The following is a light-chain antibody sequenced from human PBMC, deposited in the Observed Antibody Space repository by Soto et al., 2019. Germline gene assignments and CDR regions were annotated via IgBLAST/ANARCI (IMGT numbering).Light chain of an antibody. CDR1: QRVGIN. CDR2: GAS. V-gene: IGKV3-15*01. Sequence: EIVMTQSPATLSVSPGERATLSCRASQRVGINLAWYQQKPGQAPRLLIYGASTRATGIPARFSGSGSGTDFTLTISSLQSEDVAVFYCQQYDNWPRSFGQGTKVEIK. J-gene: IGKJ1*01. CDR3: QQYDNWPRS.